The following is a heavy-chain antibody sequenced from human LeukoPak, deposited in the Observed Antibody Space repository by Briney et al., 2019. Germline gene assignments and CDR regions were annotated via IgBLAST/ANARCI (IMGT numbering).Heavy chain of an antibody. J-gene: IGHJ4*02. CDR1: RFTFSSYA. CDR3: LGFCSGGNCYSGGY. Sequence: GGSLRLSCAASRFTFSSYAMSWVRQAPGKGREWVSASSTSGGSTYYADSVKGRFTISRYNSKNTQSLQMNSLRAEDTAVYYCLGFCSGGNCYSGGYWGQGTLVAVSS. D-gene: IGHD2-15*01. CDR2: SSTSGGST. V-gene: IGHV3-23*01.